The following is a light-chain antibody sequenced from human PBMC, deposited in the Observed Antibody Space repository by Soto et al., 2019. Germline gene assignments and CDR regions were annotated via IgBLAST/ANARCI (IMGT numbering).Light chain of an antibody. CDR2: GAS. CDR1: QSLTSDY. Sequence: EIVLTQSPGTLSLSPGERATLSCRASQSLTSDYLAWYQQKPGQTPRLLIHGASSRATGIPDRFSGSGSGTEFSLRMTRLDPVVSAVYYCQQSGRPFGQGTKVEIK. J-gene: IGKJ1*01. V-gene: IGKV3-20*01. CDR3: QQSGRP.